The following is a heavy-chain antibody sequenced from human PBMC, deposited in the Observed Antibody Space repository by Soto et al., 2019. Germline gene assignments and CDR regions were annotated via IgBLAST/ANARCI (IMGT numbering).Heavy chain of an antibody. D-gene: IGHD1-26*01. V-gene: IGHV3-74*01. CDR3: TRGPRPSSSGTGAY. CDR1: GFTVSSYW. Sequence: GGSLRLSCAASGFTVSSYWTHWVRQAPGKGLVWVSRISPAGSSTYYADSVRGRFTISRDNDKNTLYLQLDSLRVEDTAMYYCTRGPRPSSSGTGAYWGPGTQVTVYS. J-gene: IGHJ4*02. CDR2: ISPAGSST.